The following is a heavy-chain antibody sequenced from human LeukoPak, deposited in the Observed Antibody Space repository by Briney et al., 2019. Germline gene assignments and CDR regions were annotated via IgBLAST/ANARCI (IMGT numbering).Heavy chain of an antibody. CDR2: IIPIFGTA. V-gene: IGHV1-69*13. D-gene: IGHD6-19*01. CDR3: AWSLEYSSGWYSSDY. CDR1: GYTFSSYA. Sequence: VASVTVSCTASGYTFSSYAISWVRQAPGQGLEWMGGIIPIFGTANYAQKFQGRVTITADESTSTAYMELSSLRSEDTAVYYCAWSLEYSSGWYSSDYWGQGTLVTVSS. J-gene: IGHJ4*02.